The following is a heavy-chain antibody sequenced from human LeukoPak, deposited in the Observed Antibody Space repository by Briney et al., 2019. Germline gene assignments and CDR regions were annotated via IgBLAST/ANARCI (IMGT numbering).Heavy chain of an antibody. V-gene: IGHV3-30*18. CDR1: GFTFSNYG. Sequence: GGSLRLSCAASGFTFSNYGMHWVRQAPGKGLEWVAVIPYGGSDKYYADSVKGRFTISRDNSKNTLYLQMNSLRAEDTAVYYCAKDRDDFWSGYIDYWGQGTLVTVSS. J-gene: IGHJ4*02. CDR3: AKDRDDFWSGYIDY. D-gene: IGHD3-3*01. CDR2: IPYGGSDK.